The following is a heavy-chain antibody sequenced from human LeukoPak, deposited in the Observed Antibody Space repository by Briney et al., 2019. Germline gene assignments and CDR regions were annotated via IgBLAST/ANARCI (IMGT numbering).Heavy chain of an antibody. J-gene: IGHJ4*02. CDR2: ITGTGSST. Sequence: GGSLRLSCAASGFTFSSYAMNWVRQAPGKGLEWVSGITGTGSSTYYADSVKGRFTISRDNAKNTLYLQMSGLRAEDTAIYYCAKISSSPLYWGQGTLVTVSS. V-gene: IGHV3-23*01. D-gene: IGHD6-6*01. CDR3: AKISSSPLY. CDR1: GFTFSSYA.